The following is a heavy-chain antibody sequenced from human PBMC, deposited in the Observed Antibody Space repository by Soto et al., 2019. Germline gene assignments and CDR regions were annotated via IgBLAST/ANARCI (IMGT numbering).Heavy chain of an antibody. V-gene: IGHV4-59*01. D-gene: IGHD4-17*01. Sequence: QMQLRESGPGLVKPSGTLSLTCTVSGGSISGSYWNWIRRPPEKGLPWIGHIDNTGTTNYSPSLRSRLTMSLDTSKNQIALQLSSVTAADTAVYHCAREDYGPFHTCFDPWGQGTLGTVSS. CDR3: AREDYGPFHTCFDP. CDR1: GGSISGSY. J-gene: IGHJ5*02. CDR2: IDNTGTT.